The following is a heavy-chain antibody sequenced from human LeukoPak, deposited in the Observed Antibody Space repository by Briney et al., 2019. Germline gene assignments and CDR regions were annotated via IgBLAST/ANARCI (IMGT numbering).Heavy chain of an antibody. CDR3: ARVRGVVVVAATYYYYGMDV. Sequence: SETLSLTCTMSGGSISPYYWSWIRQPPGKGLEWIAYIFHSGTTKYNPSLKSRVAISLDTPKSQFSLKLHSVTAADTAVYYCARVRGVVVVAATYYYYGMDVWGQGTTVTVSS. CDR1: GGSISPYY. V-gene: IGHV4-59*01. D-gene: IGHD2-15*01. J-gene: IGHJ6*02. CDR2: IFHSGTT.